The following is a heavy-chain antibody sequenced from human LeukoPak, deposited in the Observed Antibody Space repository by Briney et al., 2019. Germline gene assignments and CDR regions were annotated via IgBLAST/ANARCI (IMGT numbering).Heavy chain of an antibody. V-gene: IGHV3-21*01. CDR2: ISSSSSYI. J-gene: IGHJ3*02. Sequence: PGGSLRLSCAASGFTFSSFRMTWVRQAPGKGLEWVSSISSSSSYIYYADSVKGRFTISRDNAKNSLYLQMNSLRAEDTAVYYCAREDCSSTSCYAVFDAFDIWGQGTMVTVSS. D-gene: IGHD2-2*01. CDR1: GFTFSSFR. CDR3: AREDCSSTSCYAVFDAFDI.